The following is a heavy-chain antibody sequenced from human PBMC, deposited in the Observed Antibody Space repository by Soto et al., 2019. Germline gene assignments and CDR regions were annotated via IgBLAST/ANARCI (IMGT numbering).Heavy chain of an antibody. Sequence: QARLVQSGAEVKKPGASVKVSCEASGYTFTSYYMHWVRQAPGQGLEWMGWINPNSGDTKYAQKFRGRVTMTRDTSITTAYMEVKMLTSDDTAVYYCARQLAYCGGDCFTEPVDYWGQGTLVTVSS. CDR1: GYTFTSYY. V-gene: IGHV1-2*02. D-gene: IGHD2-21*02. CDR2: INPNSGDT. J-gene: IGHJ4*02. CDR3: ARQLAYCGGDCFTEPVDY.